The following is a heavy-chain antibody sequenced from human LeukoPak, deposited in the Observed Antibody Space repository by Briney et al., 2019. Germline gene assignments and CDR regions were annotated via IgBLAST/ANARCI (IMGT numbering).Heavy chain of an antibody. V-gene: IGHV1-69*13. Sequence: SVKVSCKASGYTFTSYYMHWVRQAPGQGLEWMGGIIPIFGTANYAQKFQGRVTITADESTSTAYVELSSLRSEDTAVYYCARSVPYYYGSGSYKWFDPWGQGTLVTVSS. CDR2: IIPIFGTA. CDR3: ARSVPYYYGSGSYKWFDP. D-gene: IGHD3-10*01. J-gene: IGHJ5*02. CDR1: GYTFTSYY.